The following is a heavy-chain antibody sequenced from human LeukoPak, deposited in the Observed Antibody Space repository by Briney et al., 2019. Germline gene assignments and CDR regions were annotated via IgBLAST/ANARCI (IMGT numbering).Heavy chain of an antibody. J-gene: IGHJ4*02. CDR3: ARVGDGLFDY. Sequence: SETLSLTCTVSGGSISSYYWSWIRQPPRKGLEWIGYIYYSGNTNYNPSLKSRVTISIDTSKNQFSLKLSSVTAADTAVYYCARVGDGLFDYWGQGTLVTVSS. CDR1: GGSISSYY. CDR2: IYYSGNT. D-gene: IGHD1-26*01. V-gene: IGHV4-59*08.